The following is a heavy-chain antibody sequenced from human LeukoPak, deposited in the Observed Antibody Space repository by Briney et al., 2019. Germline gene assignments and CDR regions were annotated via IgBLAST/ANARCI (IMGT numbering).Heavy chain of an antibody. D-gene: IGHD5-18*01. CDR1: GYTLTELS. CDR3: AITPPHTAMAYYFDY. J-gene: IGHJ4*02. CDR2: FDPEDGET. Sequence: GASVKVSCKVSGYTLTELSMHWVRQAPGKGLEWMGGFDPEDGETIYAQKFQGRVTMTEDTSTDTAYMELSSLRSEDTAVYYCAITPPHTAMAYYFDYWGQGTLVTVSS. V-gene: IGHV1-24*01.